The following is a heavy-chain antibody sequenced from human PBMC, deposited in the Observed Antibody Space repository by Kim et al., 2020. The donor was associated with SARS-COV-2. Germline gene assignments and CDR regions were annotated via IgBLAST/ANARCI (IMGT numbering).Heavy chain of an antibody. Sequence: VKGRFTISRDNAKNSLYLQMNSLRAEDTAVYYCARDRNYYDSSGKGWFDPWGQGTLVTVSS. V-gene: IGHV3-21*01. J-gene: IGHJ5*02. D-gene: IGHD3-22*01. CDR3: ARDRNYYDSSGKGWFDP.